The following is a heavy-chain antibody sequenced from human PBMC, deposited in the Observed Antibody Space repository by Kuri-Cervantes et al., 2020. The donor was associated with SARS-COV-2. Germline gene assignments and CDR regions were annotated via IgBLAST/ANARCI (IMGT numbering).Heavy chain of an antibody. CDR2: INAGNGNT. Sequence: ASVKVSCKASGYTFSSYAMHWVRQAPGQRLEWMGWINAGNGNTKYSQKFQGRVTITRDTSASTAYMELSSLRSEDTAVYYCAVAATFSLRNYYYYGMDVWGQGTTVPSP. V-gene: IGHV1-3*01. CDR1: GYTFSSYA. CDR3: AVAATFSLRNYYYYGMDV. J-gene: IGHJ6*02. D-gene: IGHD2-15*01.